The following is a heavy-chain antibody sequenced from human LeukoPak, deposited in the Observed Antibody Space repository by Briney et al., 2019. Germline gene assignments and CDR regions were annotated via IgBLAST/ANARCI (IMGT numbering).Heavy chain of an antibody. CDR2: ISSSSSYI. V-gene: IGHV3-21*01. CDR1: GFTFSSYS. Sequence: PGGSLRLSCAASGFTFSSYSMNWIRQAPGKGLEWVSSISSSSSYIYYADSVKGRFTISRDNARNSLYLQMNSPRAEDTAVYYCARDRYYYGMDVWGQGTTVTVSS. J-gene: IGHJ6*02. CDR3: ARDRYYYGMDV.